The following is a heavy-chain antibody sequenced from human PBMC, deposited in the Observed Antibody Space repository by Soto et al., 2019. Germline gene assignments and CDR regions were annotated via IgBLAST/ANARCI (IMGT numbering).Heavy chain of an antibody. CDR1: GFSLSTSGMC. J-gene: IGHJ6*02. Sequence: SGPTLVNPTQTLTLTCTFSGFSLSTSGMCVSWIRQPPGKALEWLALIDWDDDKYYSTSLKTRLTISKDTSKNQVVLTMTNMDPVDTATYYCARIRAYYDYVWGSYRYHYYYYYGMDVWGQGTTVTVSS. CDR2: IDWDDDK. V-gene: IGHV2-70*01. D-gene: IGHD3-16*02. CDR3: ARIRAYYDYVWGSYRYHYYYYYGMDV.